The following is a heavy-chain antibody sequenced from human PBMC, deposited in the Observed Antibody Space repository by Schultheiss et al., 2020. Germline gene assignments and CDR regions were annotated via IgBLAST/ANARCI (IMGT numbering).Heavy chain of an antibody. V-gene: IGHV3-23*01. D-gene: IGHD1-26*01. J-gene: IGHJ4*02. Sequence: GGSLRLSCAASGFTFSSYAMSWVRQAPGKGLEWVSSISGRGASTYYADSVKGRFTISRDNSKNTLYLQMNSLRAEDTAVYYCAKDLAFSLRVGARLDYWGKETLVTVSS. CDR3: AKDLAFSLRVGARLDY. CDR2: ISGRGAST. CDR1: GFTFSSYA.